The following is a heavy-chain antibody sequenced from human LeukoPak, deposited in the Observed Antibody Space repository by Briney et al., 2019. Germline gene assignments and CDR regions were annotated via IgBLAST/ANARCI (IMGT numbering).Heavy chain of an antibody. V-gene: IGHV4-59*01. CDR1: GDSISSYY. J-gene: IGHJ5*02. D-gene: IGHD6-6*01. CDR3: ARDYSQLGRFDP. Sequence: SETLSLTCTVSGDSISSYYWSWIRQPPGKGLEWIGYIYYSGSTNYNPSLKSRVTISVDTSKNQFSLKLSSVTAADTAVYYCARDYSQLGRFDPWGQGTLVTVFS. CDR2: IYYSGST.